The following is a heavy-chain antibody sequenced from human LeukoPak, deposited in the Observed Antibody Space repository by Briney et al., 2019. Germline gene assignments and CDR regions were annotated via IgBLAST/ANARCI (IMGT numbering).Heavy chain of an antibody. V-gene: IGHV3-48*02. CDR2: ISSSSSLI. D-gene: IGHD3-10*01. CDR1: GFTFSSYS. CDR3: ARVSGGDERY. J-gene: IGHJ4*02. Sequence: GGSLRLSCAASGFTFSSYSMNWVRQAPGKGRDWVSYISSSSSLIYHSDYVKVRFTVSRDNAKNSVYLQMNSLRDEDTAVCYCARVSGGDERYWGQGTLVTVSS.